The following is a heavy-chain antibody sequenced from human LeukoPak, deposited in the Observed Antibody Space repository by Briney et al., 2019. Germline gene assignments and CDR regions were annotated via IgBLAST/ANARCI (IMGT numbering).Heavy chain of an antibody. CDR2: ISASGGNT. J-gene: IGHJ5*02. V-gene: IGHV3-23*01. Sequence: GGSLRLSCAASGFTFSSYAMSWVRQAPGKGLEWVSGISASGGNTYYADSVKGRLTISRDNSRNTPYVQMNSLRAEDTAVYYCANFERTVAGPYNWFDPWGQGTLVTVSS. CDR3: ANFERTVAGPYNWFDP. CDR1: GFTFSSYA. D-gene: IGHD6-19*01.